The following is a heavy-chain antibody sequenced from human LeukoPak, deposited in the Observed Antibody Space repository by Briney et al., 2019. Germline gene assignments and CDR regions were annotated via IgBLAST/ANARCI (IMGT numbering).Heavy chain of an antibody. CDR1: GYTFTSYY. J-gene: IGHJ4*02. D-gene: IGHD5-18*01. Sequence: ASVKVSCKASGYTFTSYYMHWVRQAPGQGLEWMGIINPSGGSTSYAQKFQGRVTMTRNTSISTAYMELSSLRSEDTAVYYCARVLDRGYSYGFPHYWGQGTLVTVSS. V-gene: IGHV1-46*01. CDR3: ARVLDRGYSYGFPHY. CDR2: INPSGGST.